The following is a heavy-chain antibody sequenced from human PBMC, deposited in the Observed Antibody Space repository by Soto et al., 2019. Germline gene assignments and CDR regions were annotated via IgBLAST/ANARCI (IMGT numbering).Heavy chain of an antibody. CDR3: AGLDAEYSSSSLDYYYGMGV. D-gene: IGHD6-6*01. Sequence: EVQLVESGGGLVQPGGSLRLSCAASGFTFSSYSMNWVRQAPGKGLEWVSYISSSSSTIYYADSVKGRFTISRDNAKNSLYLQMNSLRDEDTAVYYCAGLDAEYSSSSLDYYYGMGVWGQGTTVTVSS. J-gene: IGHJ6*02. CDR2: ISSSSSTI. CDR1: GFTFSSYS. V-gene: IGHV3-48*02.